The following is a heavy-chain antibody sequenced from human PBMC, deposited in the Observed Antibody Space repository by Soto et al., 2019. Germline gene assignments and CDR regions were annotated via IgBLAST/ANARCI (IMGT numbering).Heavy chain of an antibody. V-gene: IGHV3-30*18. D-gene: IGHD3-3*01. CDR1: GFTFSSYG. J-gene: IGHJ4*02. CDR2: ISYDGSNK. CDR3: AKVMGDYDFWSGYYVGFDY. Sequence: QPGGSLRLSCAASGFTFSSYGMHWVRQAPGKGLEWVAVISYDGSNKYYADSVKGRFTISRDNSKNTLYLQMNSLRAEDTAVYYCAKVMGDYDFWSGYYVGFDYWGQGTLVTVSS.